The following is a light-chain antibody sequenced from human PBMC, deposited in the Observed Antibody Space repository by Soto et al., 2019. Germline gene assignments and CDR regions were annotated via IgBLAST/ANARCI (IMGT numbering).Light chain of an antibody. Sequence: QITQSPATLSGSVGGRVTITCRASQTISSWLAWYQKKQGTAPKLLIYKASTLKSGVPSRFSGIGSGTELTINFGRLKPDDCETYHCQHYKSYSEAFCPGTKVDIK. CDR2: KAS. CDR1: QTISSW. J-gene: IGKJ1*01. V-gene: IGKV1-5*03. CDR3: QHYKSYSEA.